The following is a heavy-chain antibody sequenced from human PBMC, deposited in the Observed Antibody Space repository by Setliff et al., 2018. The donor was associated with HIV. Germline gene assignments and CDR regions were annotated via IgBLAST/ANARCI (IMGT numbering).Heavy chain of an antibody. D-gene: IGHD3-22*01. CDR3: ARVYYFDSSGYYQRGDVFDI. J-gene: IGHJ3*02. V-gene: IGHV4-38-2*01. CDR2: IYHSGSS. CDR1: GYSISSGYY. Sequence: PSETLSLTCVVSGYSISSGYYWGWIRQPPGTGLEWIGSIYHSGSSYYNPSLKSRVTISLETSKNRFSLQLTSVTAADTAMYHCARVYYFDSSGYYQRGDVFDIWGQGTMVTVSS.